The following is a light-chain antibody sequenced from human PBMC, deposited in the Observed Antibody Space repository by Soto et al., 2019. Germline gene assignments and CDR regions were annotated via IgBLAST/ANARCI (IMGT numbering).Light chain of an antibody. CDR3: QQYNSYWT. Sequence: DIQMTQSPSSLSASVEDRVIITCRASQSISNHLNWYQQKPGKAPKFLIYAASTLQSGVPSRFSGSGSGTEFTLTISSLQPDDFATYYCQQYNSYWTFGQGTKVE. J-gene: IGKJ1*01. CDR1: QSISNH. V-gene: IGKV1-16*01. CDR2: AAS.